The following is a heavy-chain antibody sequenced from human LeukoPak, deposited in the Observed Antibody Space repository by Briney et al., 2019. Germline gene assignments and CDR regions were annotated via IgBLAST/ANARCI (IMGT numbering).Heavy chain of an antibody. J-gene: IGHJ6*02. D-gene: IGHD2-2*01. V-gene: IGHV1-18*01. CDR2: ISAYNGNT. CDR3: ARGVVPAAIFWYYYGMDV. CDR1: GYTFTSYG. Sequence: ASVKVSCKASGYTFTSYGISWVRQAPGQGLEWMGWISAYNGNTNYAQKLQGRVTMTTDTSTSTAYMELRSLRSDDTAMYYCARGVVPAAIFWYYYGMDVWGQGTTVTVSS.